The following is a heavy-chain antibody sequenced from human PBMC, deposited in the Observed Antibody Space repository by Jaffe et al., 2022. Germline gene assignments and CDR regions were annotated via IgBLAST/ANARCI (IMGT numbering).Heavy chain of an antibody. D-gene: IGHD4-17*01. CDR2: ISWNSGSI. CDR1: GFTFDDYA. CDR3: AKDNRVTTDYYYYYYMDV. V-gene: IGHV3-9*01. J-gene: IGHJ6*03. Sequence: EVQLVESGGGLVQPGRSLRLSCAASGFTFDDYAMHWVRQAPGKGLEWVSGISWNSGSIGYADSVKGRFTISRDNAKNSLYLQMNSLRAEDTALYYCAKDNRVTTDYYYYYYMDVWGKGTTVTVSS.